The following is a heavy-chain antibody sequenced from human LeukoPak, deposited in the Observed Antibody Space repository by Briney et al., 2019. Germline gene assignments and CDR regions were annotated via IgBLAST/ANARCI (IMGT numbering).Heavy chain of an antibody. J-gene: IGHJ3*02. CDR3: ARELFPDRAFDI. CDR1: GYTFTSYG. V-gene: IGHV1-18*01. D-gene: IGHD3-10*02. CDR2: ISAYNGNT. Sequence: ASVKVSCKASGYTFTSYGISWVRQAPGQGLEWMGWISAYNGNTNYAQKLQGRVTMTTDTSTSTAYMELRSLRSDDTAAYYCARELFPDRAFDIWGQGTMVTVSS.